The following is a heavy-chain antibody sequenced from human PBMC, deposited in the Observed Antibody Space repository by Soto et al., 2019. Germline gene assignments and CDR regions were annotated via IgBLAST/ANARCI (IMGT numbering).Heavy chain of an antibody. Sequence: ASVKVSCKASGYTFTGYAMHWVRQAPGQRLEWMGWINAGNGNTKYSQKFQGRVTITRDTSASTAYMELSGLRSEDTAVYYCARAAAVAADFDSRGQGPLVTVPQ. V-gene: IGHV1-3*01. CDR2: INAGNGNT. CDR1: GYTFTGYA. D-gene: IGHD6-19*01. J-gene: IGHJ4*02. CDR3: ARAAAVAADFDS.